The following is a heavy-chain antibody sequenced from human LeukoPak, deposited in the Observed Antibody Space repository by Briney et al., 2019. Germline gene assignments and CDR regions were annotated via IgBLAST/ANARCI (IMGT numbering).Heavy chain of an antibody. CDR1: GGTFSSYA. J-gene: IGHJ4*02. Sequence: ASVKVSCKASGGTFSSYAISWVRQAPGQGLEWMGGIIPIFGTANHAQKFQGRVTITADESTSTAYMELSSLRSEDTAVYYCARGGIAARSFDYWGQGTLVTVSS. D-gene: IGHD6-6*01. V-gene: IGHV1-69*01. CDR3: ARGGIAARSFDY. CDR2: IIPIFGTA.